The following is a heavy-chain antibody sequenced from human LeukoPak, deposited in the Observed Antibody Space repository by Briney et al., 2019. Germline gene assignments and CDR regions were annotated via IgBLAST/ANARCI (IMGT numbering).Heavy chain of an antibody. Sequence: PGGSLRLSCAASGFTFSRYSMNWVRQAPGKGLEWVASISSTSTFIYSADSVKGRFTISRDTAKNSLFLQMNSLRAEDTAIYYCARDYFDSSDYPQTYYYYYMEVWGKGTTVTVSS. CDR3: ARDYFDSSDYPQTYYYYYMEV. CDR2: ISSTSTFI. J-gene: IGHJ6*03. V-gene: IGHV3-21*01. D-gene: IGHD3-22*01. CDR1: GFTFSRYS.